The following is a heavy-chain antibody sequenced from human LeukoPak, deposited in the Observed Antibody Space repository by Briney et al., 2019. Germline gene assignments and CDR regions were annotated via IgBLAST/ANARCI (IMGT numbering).Heavy chain of an antibody. CDR2: FYYSGST. CDR1: GGSITSSSYY. J-gene: IGHJ6*03. D-gene: IGHD6-19*01. Sequence: PSETLSLTCTVSGGSITSSSYYWGWIRQPPGKGLEWIGSFYYSGSTYYNPSLKRRVTISIDTSKNQFSLKLSSVTAADTAVYYCARGLRGPSVAAYYYYYMDVWGKGTTVTVSS. V-gene: IGHV4-39*07. CDR3: ARGLRGPSVAAYYYYYMDV.